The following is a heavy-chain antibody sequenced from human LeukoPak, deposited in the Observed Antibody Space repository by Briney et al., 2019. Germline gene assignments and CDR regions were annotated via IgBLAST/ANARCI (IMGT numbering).Heavy chain of an antibody. CDR2: IYYSGST. CDR3: ARVGILGDGYNTDAFDI. CDR1: GGSISSGDYY. V-gene: IGHV4-30-4*01. D-gene: IGHD5-24*01. Sequence: SQTLSLTCTVSGGSISSGDYYWSWIRQPPGKGLEWIGYIYYSGSTYYNPSLKSRVTISVDTSKNQFSLKLSSVTAADTAVYYCARVGILGDGYNTDAFDIWGQGTMVTVSS. J-gene: IGHJ3*02.